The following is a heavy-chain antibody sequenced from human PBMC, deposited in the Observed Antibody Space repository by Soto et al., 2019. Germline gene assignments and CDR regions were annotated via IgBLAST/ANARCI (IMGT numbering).Heavy chain of an antibody. CDR1: GGTFSSYA. CDR3: ARDQTAAPGAFDI. CDR2: IIPIFGTA. J-gene: IGHJ3*02. Sequence: ASVKVSCKASGGTFSSYAISWVRQAPGQGLEWMGGIIPIFGTANYAQKFQGRVTITADESTSTAYMELSSLRSEDTAVYYCARDQTAAPGAFDIWGQGTMVTVSS. V-gene: IGHV1-69*13. D-gene: IGHD2-2*01.